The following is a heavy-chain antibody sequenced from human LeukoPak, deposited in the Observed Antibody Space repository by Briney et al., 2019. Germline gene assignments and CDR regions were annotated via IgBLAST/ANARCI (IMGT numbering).Heavy chain of an antibody. CDR1: GFTFTSYA. CDR3: AKHRGSSWYDAFDV. Sequence: GGSLRLSCAASGFTFTSYAMIWVRQAPGKGLEWVSAFSGTGSSTYYADSAKGRFTISRDNSKNTLYLQMNSLRAEDTAVYYCAKHRGSSWYDAFDVCGQGTMVTVS. D-gene: IGHD6-13*01. J-gene: IGHJ3*01. CDR2: FSGTGSST. V-gene: IGHV3-23*01.